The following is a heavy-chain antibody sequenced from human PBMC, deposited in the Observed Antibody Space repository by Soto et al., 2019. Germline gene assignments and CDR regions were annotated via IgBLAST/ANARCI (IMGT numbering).Heavy chain of an antibody. CDR2: ISGSGGST. Sequence: EVQLLESGGDLVQPGGSLRLSCVSSGFTFSTYAMSWVRQAPGKGLDWVSAISGSGGSTHYADSVKGRFTISRDNSKNTLYLQMKSLRAEDTAVYYCVRHNYFFDYWGQGTLVTVSS. V-gene: IGHV3-23*01. D-gene: IGHD1-20*01. CDR3: VRHNYFFDY. J-gene: IGHJ4*02. CDR1: GFTFSTYA.